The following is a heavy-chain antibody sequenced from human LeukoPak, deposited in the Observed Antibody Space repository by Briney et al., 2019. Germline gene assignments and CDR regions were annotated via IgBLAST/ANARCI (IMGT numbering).Heavy chain of an antibody. D-gene: IGHD3-22*01. Sequence: SQTLSLTCAISGDSVSSKTAVWNWIRHSPSRGLEWLGRTYYSTKWYYAYGVSVKRRTTITPDTSKNQFSLQLKSVTPDDTAIYDCARDQYDSSEYSYGVVVWGPGTTVSVSS. CDR2: TYYSTKWYY. V-gene: IGHV6-1*01. CDR3: ARDQYDSSEYSYGVVV. CDR1: GDSVSSKTAV. J-gene: IGHJ6*02.